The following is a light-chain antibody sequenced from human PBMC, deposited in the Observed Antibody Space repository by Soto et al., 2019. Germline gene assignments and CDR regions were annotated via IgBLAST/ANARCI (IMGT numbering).Light chain of an antibody. J-gene: IGKJ1*01. CDR2: GAS. CDR1: QSVSSSY. CDR3: QQYGSSPPRT. Sequence: EVVLTQSPDTVSLSPGERATLSCRASQSVSSSYLAWYQQKPGQAPRLLIYGASSRATGIPDRFSGSGSGTDFTLTISRLEPEDFAVYYCQQYGSSPPRTFGQGTKVDIK. V-gene: IGKV3-20*01.